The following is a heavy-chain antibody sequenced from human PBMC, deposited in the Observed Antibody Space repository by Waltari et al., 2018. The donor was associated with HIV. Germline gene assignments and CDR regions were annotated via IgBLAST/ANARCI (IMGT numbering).Heavy chain of an antibody. D-gene: IGHD3-3*01. J-gene: IGHJ6*02. CDR1: GITFDVYA. CDR3: VKDGASTIFGVLNGMDV. CDR2: ISWNSGDI. Sequence: EVQLVESGGGSVQPGRSLRLYCTASGITFDVYAMHWVRQPPGKGLEWVSGISWNSGDIAYADSVKGRFTISRDNTKNSLFLQMNSVRVEDTALYYCVKDGASTIFGVLNGMDVWGQGTTVTVSS. V-gene: IGHV3-9*01.